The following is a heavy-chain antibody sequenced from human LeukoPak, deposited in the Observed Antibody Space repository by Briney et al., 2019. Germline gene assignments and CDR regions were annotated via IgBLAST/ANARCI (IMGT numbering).Heavy chain of an antibody. CDR2: YSGSGGST. Sequence: GGSLRLSCAASGFTFSSYAMSWVRQAPGKGLEGVSAYSGSGGSTYYGDSVKGRFTISRDNSKNTLYLQMNSLRAEDTAVYYCAKDLYYYDSSGYYYTFDYWGQGTLVTVSS. J-gene: IGHJ4*02. CDR3: AKDLYYYDSSGYYYTFDY. CDR1: GFTFSSYA. V-gene: IGHV3-23*01. D-gene: IGHD3-22*01.